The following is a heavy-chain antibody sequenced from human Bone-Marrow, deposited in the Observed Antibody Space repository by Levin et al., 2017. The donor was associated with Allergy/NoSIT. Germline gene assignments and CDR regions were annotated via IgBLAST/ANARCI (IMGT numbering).Heavy chain of an antibody. Sequence: PGGSLRLSCAASGFTFSSYGMHWVRQAPGKGLEWVAVIWYDGSNKYYADSVKGRFTISRDNSKNTLYLQMNSLRAEDTAVYYCARDLVGLEYSSSSASGYWGQGTLVTVSS. J-gene: IGHJ4*02. D-gene: IGHD6-6*01. CDR1: GFTFSSYG. CDR2: IWYDGSNK. V-gene: IGHV3-33*01. CDR3: ARDLVGLEYSSSSASGY.